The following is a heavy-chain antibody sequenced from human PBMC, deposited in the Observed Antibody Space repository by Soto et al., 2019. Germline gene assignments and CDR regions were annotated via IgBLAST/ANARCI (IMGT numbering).Heavy chain of an antibody. CDR1: GFTFSSYA. V-gene: IGHV3-30-3*01. CDR3: AREGGGYSYEANFDY. Sequence: QVQLVESGGGVVQPGRSLRLSCAASGFTFSSYAMHWVRQAPGKGLEWVAVISYDGSNKYYADSVKGRFTTSRDNSKNTLYLQMNSLRAEDTAVYYCAREGGGYSYEANFDYWGQGTLVTVSS. CDR2: ISYDGSNK. D-gene: IGHD5-18*01. J-gene: IGHJ4*02.